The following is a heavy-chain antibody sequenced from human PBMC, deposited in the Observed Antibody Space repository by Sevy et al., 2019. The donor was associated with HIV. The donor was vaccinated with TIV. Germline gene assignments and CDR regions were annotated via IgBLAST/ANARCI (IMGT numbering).Heavy chain of an antibody. V-gene: IGHV3-23*01. CDR3: AKDPDSSGYYPDY. CDR2: TSGSGGAT. CDR1: GFTFSSSA. J-gene: IGHJ4*02. Sequence: GGSLRLSCAASGFTFSSSAVSWVRQAPGKGLKWVSATSGSGGATYYADSVKGRFTISRDNSKNTLYLQMNSLRADDTAVYYCAKDPDSSGYYPDYWGQRTLVTVSS. D-gene: IGHD3-22*01.